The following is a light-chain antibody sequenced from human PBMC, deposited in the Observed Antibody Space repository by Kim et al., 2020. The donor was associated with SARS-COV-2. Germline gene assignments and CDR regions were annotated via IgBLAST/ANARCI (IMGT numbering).Light chain of an antibody. V-gene: IGKV3-11*01. CDR1: QGVSTF. J-gene: IGKJ3*01. Sequence: EIVLTQSPATLSLSPGERATLSCRASQGVSTFLAWYQQKPGQAPRLLIHDASNRANGIPARFSGSGSGTDFTLTISSLEPGDFAVYYCQQRISWPFTFGPGTKVYIK. CDR3: QQRISWPFT. CDR2: DAS.